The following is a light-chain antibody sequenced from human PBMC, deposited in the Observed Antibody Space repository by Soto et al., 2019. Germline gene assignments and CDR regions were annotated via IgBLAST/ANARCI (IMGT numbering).Light chain of an antibody. CDR1: QGIRND. CDR2: AAS. CDR3: LQHYSYPYT. Sequence: IPANQSPSSPFAFVGEQSTIPFRARQGIRNDLDWYQQQPGKAPKLLIYAASNLQSGVPSRFSGSGSGTEFTLTISSLQPEDFATYYCLQHYSYPYTFGQGTKLEIK. J-gene: IGKJ2*01. V-gene: IGKV1-17*01.